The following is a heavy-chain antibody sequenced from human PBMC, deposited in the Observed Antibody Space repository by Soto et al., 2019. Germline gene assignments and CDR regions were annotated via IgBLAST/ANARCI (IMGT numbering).Heavy chain of an antibody. Sequence: EVQLVESGGGLVKPGGSLRLSCAASGFTFSNAWMSWVRQAPGKGLEWVGRIKSKIDGGTTDYAAPVNGRFTISRDDSKNTLYLQMNSLKTEDTAVYYCTTDDPINRYWGQGTLVTVSS. CDR1: GFTFSNAW. CDR2: IKSKIDGGTT. V-gene: IGHV3-15*01. J-gene: IGHJ4*02. CDR3: TTDDPINRY.